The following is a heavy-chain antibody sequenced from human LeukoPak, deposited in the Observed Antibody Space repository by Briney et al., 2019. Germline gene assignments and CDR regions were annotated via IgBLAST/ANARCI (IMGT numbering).Heavy chain of an antibody. V-gene: IGHV1-2*02. J-gene: IGHJ5*02. CDR3: ARDLGQYYDTSDNWFDP. Sequence: ASVKVSCKASGYTFTGYYMHWVRQAPGQGLEWMGWINPNSGGTNYAQKFQGRVTMTRDTSISTAYMELSRLRSDDTAVYYCARDLGQYYDTSDNWFDPWGQGTLVTVSS. CDR1: GYTFTGYY. CDR2: INPNSGGT. D-gene: IGHD3-22*01.